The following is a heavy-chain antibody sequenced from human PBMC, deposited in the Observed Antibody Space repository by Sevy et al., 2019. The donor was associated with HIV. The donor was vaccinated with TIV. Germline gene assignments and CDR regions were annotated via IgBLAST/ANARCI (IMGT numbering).Heavy chain of an antibody. V-gene: IGHV3-48*03. CDR2: ISSSGSTI. CDR3: ARDAGPYCTNGVCYDYYYYGMDV. D-gene: IGHD2-8*01. CDR1: GFTFSSYE. Sequence: GGSLRLSCAASGFTFSSYEMNWVRQAPGKGLEWVSYISSSGSTIYYADSVKGGFTISRDNAKNSLYLQMNSLRAEDTAVYYCARDAGPYCTNGVCYDYYYYGMDVWGQGTTVTVSS. J-gene: IGHJ6*02.